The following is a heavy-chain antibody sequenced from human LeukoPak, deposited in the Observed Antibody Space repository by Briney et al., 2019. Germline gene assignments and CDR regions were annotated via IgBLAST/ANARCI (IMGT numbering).Heavy chain of an antibody. V-gene: IGHV3-21*01. CDR2: ISSSSSYI. D-gene: IGHD1-1*01. Sequence: GGSLRLSCAASGFTFSSYSMNWVRQAPGKGLEWVSSISSSSSYIYYADSVKGRFTISRDNAKNSLYLQMNSLRAEDTAVYYCARDGELERVDAFDIWGQGTMVTVSS. J-gene: IGHJ3*02. CDR1: GFTFSSYS. CDR3: ARDGELERVDAFDI.